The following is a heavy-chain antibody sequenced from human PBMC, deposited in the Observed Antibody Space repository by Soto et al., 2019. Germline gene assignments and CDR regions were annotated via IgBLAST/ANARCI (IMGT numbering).Heavy chain of an antibody. CDR2: ISGGRSGT. D-gene: IGHD2-15*01. Sequence: LGASLRPSCAASGFTFSAYAMRWVRQSPGQVLEWVSAISGGRSGTYYADSVRGRFTLSRDDSTNTLYLQMNSLRAEDTAIYYCAKGSLGYCSGAICHFFDFWAQGTLVTIYS. V-gene: IGHV3-23*01. CDR3: AKGSLGYCSGAICHFFDF. CDR1: GFTFSAYA. J-gene: IGHJ4*02.